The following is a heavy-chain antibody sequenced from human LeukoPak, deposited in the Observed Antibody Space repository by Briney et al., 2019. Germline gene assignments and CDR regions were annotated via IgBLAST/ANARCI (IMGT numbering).Heavy chain of an antibody. D-gene: IGHD1-26*01. CDR3: GRDLGGRSGY. J-gene: IGHJ4*02. V-gene: IGHV3-30*03. CDR2: ISYDGSNK. Sequence: GGSLRLSCAASGFTFSSYGMHWVRQASGKGLEWVAVISYDGSNKYYADSVKGRFSISRDNAENTLYLQMNSLRAEDTAVYYCGRDLGGRSGYWGQGTLVTVSS. CDR1: GFTFSSYG.